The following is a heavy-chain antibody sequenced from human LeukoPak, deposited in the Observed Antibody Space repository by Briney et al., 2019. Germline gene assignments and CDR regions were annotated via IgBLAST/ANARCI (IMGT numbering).Heavy chain of an antibody. V-gene: IGHV3-21*01. CDR3: ASLVKIAMVDC. CDR2: ISSSSSYI. CDR1: GFTFSSYS. J-gene: IGHJ4*02. Sequence: PGGSLRLSCAASGFTFSSYSMNWVRQAPGKGLEWVSSISSSSSYIYYADSVKGRFTISRDNAKNSLYLQMNSLRAEDTAVYYCASLVKIAMVDCWGQGTLVTVSS. D-gene: IGHD5-18*01.